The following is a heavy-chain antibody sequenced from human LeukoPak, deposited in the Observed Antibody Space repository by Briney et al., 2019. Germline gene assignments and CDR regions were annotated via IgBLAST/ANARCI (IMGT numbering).Heavy chain of an antibody. J-gene: IGHJ4*02. V-gene: IGHV3-23*01. CDR1: GFTFSNYG. CDR3: AKDRLRYCSGGGCDLPVDY. Sequence: GGSLRLSCAASGFTFSNYGMNWVRQAPGKGLEWLSAINCNGGSTYYAHSLKGGFTISRHNSNNTLYLQMNSLRAEDTAVCYCAKDRLRYCSGGGCDLPVDYWGQGTLVTVSS. CDR2: INCNGGST. D-gene: IGHD2-15*01.